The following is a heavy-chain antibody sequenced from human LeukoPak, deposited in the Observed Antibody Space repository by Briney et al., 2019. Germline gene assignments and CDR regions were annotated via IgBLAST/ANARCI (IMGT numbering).Heavy chain of an antibody. CDR3: ARDLGSRYGMDV. CDR2: IYYSGST. D-gene: IGHD6-13*01. Sequence: SETLSLTCTVSGGSISSGSYYWGWIRQPPGKGLEWIGSIYYSGSTYYNPSLKSRVTISVDTSKNQFSLKLSSVTAADTAVYYCARDLGSRYGMDVWGQGTTVTVSS. CDR1: GGSISSGSYY. J-gene: IGHJ6*02. V-gene: IGHV4-39*07.